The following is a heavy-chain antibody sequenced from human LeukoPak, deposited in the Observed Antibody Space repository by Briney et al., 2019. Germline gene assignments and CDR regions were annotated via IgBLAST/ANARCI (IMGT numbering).Heavy chain of an antibody. D-gene: IGHD5-18*01. J-gene: IGHJ4*02. Sequence: SVKVSCKASGGTFSSYAISWVRQAPGQGLEWMGGIIPILGTANYAQKFQGRVMITADESTSTAYMELSSLRSEDTAVYYCATKRGYSYGSPHWGQGTLVTVSS. CDR1: GGTFSSYA. CDR3: ATKRGYSYGSPH. V-gene: IGHV1-69*13. CDR2: IIPILGTA.